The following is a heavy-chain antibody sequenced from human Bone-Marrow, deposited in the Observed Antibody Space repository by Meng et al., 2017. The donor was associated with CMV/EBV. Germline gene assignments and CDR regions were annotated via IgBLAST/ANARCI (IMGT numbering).Heavy chain of an antibody. D-gene: IGHD6-19*01. CDR1: GGTFSSYA. CDR2: IIPIFGTA. Sequence: SVKVSCKASGGTFSSYAISWVRQAPGQGFEWMGGIIPIFGTANYAQKFQGRVTITTDESTSTAYMELSSLRSEDTAVYYCARDIAVAGTGVGVESRNWFDPWGQGTLVTVSS. V-gene: IGHV1-69*05. CDR3: ARDIAVAGTGVGVESRNWFDP. J-gene: IGHJ5*02.